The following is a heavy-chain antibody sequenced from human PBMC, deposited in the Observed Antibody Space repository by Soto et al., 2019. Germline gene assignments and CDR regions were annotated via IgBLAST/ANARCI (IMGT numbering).Heavy chain of an antibody. CDR2: ISSSSSYI. CDR3: ARDKRGGSSISSYYGMDV. D-gene: IGHD6-6*01. CDR1: GFTFSSYS. J-gene: IGHJ6*02. V-gene: IGHV3-21*01. Sequence: EVQLVESGGGLVKPGGSLRLSCAASGFTFSSYSMNWVRQAPGKGLEWVSSISSSSSYIYYADSVKGRFTISRDNAKNSLYLQMNRLRAEDTAVYYCARDKRGGSSISSYYGMDVWGQGTTVTVSS.